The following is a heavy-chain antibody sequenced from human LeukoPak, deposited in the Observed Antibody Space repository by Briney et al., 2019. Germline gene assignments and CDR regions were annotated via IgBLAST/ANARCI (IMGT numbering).Heavy chain of an antibody. V-gene: IGHV3-21*01. CDR3: ARETSSYGYFDY. D-gene: IGHD5-18*01. Sequence: PGGSLRLSCAASGFTFSSYSMNWVRQAPGKGLEWVSSISSSSSYIYYADSVKGRFTISRDNAKNSLYLQMNSLRAEDTALYYCARETSSYGYFDYWGQGTLVTVSS. J-gene: IGHJ4*02. CDR2: ISSSSSYI. CDR1: GFTFSSYS.